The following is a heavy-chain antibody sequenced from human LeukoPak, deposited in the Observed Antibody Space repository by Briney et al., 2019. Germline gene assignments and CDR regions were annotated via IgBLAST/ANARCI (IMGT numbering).Heavy chain of an antibody. CDR3: ARSTGTTIYFDY. CDR1: VYTFTSYD. CDR2: MNPNSGNT. D-gene: IGHD1-1*01. Sequence: ASVKVSCKASVYTFTSYDINWVRQATGQGLEWMGWMNPNSGNTGYAQKFQGRVTMTRNTSISTAYMELSSLRSEDTAVYYCARSTGTTIYFDYWGQGTLVTVSS. V-gene: IGHV1-8*01. J-gene: IGHJ4*02.